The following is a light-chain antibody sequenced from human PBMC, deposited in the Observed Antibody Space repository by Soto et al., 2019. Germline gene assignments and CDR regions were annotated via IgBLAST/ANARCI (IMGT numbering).Light chain of an antibody. CDR3: QQTLSLPPT. Sequence: AIRMTQSRASFSXXTGDXATIXXRASQGISSYLAWYQQKPGKAPKLLIFTVSLLNSGVPPRFSGSGSGTDFTLTISSLQPEDFAAYYCQQTLSLPPTFGHATKLDIK. CDR1: QGISSY. CDR2: TVS. J-gene: IGKJ1*01. V-gene: IGKV1-8*01.